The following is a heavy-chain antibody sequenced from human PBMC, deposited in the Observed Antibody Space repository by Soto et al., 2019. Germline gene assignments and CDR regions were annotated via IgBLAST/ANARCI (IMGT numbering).Heavy chain of an antibody. CDR2: IYYSGST. D-gene: IGHD1-1*01. CDR1: GGSISSYY. J-gene: IGHJ3*01. V-gene: IGHV4-59*08. Sequence: SETLSLTCTVSGGSISSYYWSWIRQPPGKGLEWIGYIYYSGSTNYNPSLKSRVTISVDTSKNQFSLKLSSVTAADTTVYYCVNERHDVFDFWGQGTMVTVSS. CDR3: VNERHDVFDF.